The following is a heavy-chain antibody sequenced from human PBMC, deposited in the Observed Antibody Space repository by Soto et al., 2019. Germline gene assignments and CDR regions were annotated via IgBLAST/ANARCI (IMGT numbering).Heavy chain of an antibody. D-gene: IGHD1-26*01. J-gene: IGHJ6*02. Sequence: QVQLQQWGAGLLKPSETLSLTCAVYGESFSGYYWSWIRQPPGKGLEWIGEIDHSGSTSYNPSLESRVTVSVDTSKNEFSLELSSVTAADTAVYYCARRISGSYSGVYYYYGMDVWGQGTTVTVSS. CDR3: ARRISGSYSGVYYYYGMDV. V-gene: IGHV4-34*01. CDR2: IDHSGST. CDR1: GESFSGYY.